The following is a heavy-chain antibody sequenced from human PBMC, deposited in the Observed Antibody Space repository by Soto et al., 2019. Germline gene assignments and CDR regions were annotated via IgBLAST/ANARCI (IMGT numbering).Heavy chain of an antibody. D-gene: IGHD2-15*01. CDR3: AIDCSGGSCHLSFDY. CDR2: IYYSGST. CDR1: GGSISSSSYY. V-gene: IGHV4-39*02. Sequence: QLQLQESGPGLVKPSETLSLTCTVSGGSISSSSYYWGWIRQPPGKGLEWIGSIYYSGSTYYNPSLKRRVTISVDTSKIQFSLKLRSLTAADTAVYYCAIDCSGGSCHLSFDYWVQGTMVTVSS. J-gene: IGHJ4*02.